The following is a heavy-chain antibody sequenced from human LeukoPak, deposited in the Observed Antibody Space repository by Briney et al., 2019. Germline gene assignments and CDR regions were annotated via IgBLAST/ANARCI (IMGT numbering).Heavy chain of an antibody. CDR3: AKEVTTERSFDY. CDR2: IRYDGSNK. V-gene: IGHV3-30*02. CDR1: GFTFSSYG. D-gene: IGHD4-11*01. Sequence: PGGSLRLSCAASGFTFSSYGMHWVRQAPGKGLEWVAFIRYDGSNKYYADSVKGRFTISRDNSKNTLYQQMNSLRAEDTAVYYCAKEVTTERSFDYWGQGTLVTVSS. J-gene: IGHJ4*02.